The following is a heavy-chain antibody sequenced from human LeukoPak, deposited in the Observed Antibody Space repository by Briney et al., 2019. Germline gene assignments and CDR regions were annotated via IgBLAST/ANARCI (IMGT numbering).Heavy chain of an antibody. CDR1: GFTFSSYG. CDR3: ASGYSGTYLTGSGDY. Sequence: GGSLRLSCAASGFTFSSYGMHWVRQAPGKGLEWVAVIWYDGSNKYCLDSVKGRFTISRDNSKNTLYLQMNSLRAEDTAVYYCASGYSGTYLTGSGDYWGQGTLVTVSS. V-gene: IGHV3-33*01. D-gene: IGHD1-26*01. CDR2: IWYDGSNK. J-gene: IGHJ4*02.